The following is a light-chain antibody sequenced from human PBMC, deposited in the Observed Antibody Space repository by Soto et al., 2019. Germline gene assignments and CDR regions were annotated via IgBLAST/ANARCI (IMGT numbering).Light chain of an antibody. V-gene: IGLV2-14*01. CDR3: ISYTSSSTSYV. CDR1: SSDVGGYNY. Sequence: QSALTQPASVSGSPGQSITISCTGTSSDVGGYNYVSWYQQHPGKAPKVMIYDVSNRPSGVSNRFSGSKSGNTASLTISGLQAEDEADYYCISYTSSSTSYVFGTGTKLTVL. J-gene: IGLJ1*01. CDR2: DVS.